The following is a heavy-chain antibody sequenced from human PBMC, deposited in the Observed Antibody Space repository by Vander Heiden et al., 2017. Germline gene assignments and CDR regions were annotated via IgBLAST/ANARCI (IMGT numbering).Heavy chain of an antibody. V-gene: IGHV3-33*01. J-gene: IGHJ2*01. CDR1: GFPFSSYG. CDR2: IWYDGSNK. Sequence: QVQLVESGGGVVQPGRSLRLSCAASGFPFSSYGMHWVPQAPGKGLEWVAVIWYDGSNKYYADSVKGRFTISRDNSKNTLYLQMNSLRAEDTAVYYCARDYMVATIIAWYFDLWGRGTLVTVSS. D-gene: IGHD5-12*01. CDR3: ARDYMVATIIAWYFDL.